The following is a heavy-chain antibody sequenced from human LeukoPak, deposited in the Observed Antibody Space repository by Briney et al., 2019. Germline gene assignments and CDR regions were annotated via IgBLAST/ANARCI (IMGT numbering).Heavy chain of an antibody. CDR2: TYYRSGWYN. J-gene: IGHJ6*04. Sequence: SRTLSLTCAISGDSVSSNSAAWNWIRQSPSRGLEWLGRTYYRSGWYNDYAVSVQSRITINADTSKNQFSLQLNSVTPEDTAVYYCSRGISTSPYGMDVWGKGTTVTVSS. CDR1: GDSVSSNSAA. D-gene: IGHD2-2*01. V-gene: IGHV6-1*01. CDR3: SRGISTSPYGMDV.